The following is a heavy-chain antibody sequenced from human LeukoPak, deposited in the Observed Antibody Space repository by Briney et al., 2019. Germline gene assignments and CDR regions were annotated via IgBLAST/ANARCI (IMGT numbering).Heavy chain of an antibody. CDR1: GFTFSSYS. CDR2: ISSSSSYI. V-gene: IGHV3-21*01. D-gene: IGHD3-10*01. CDR3: ARNMVRGYDDAFDI. J-gene: IGHJ3*02. Sequence: PGGSLRLSCAASGFTFSSYSMNWVRQAPGKGLEWVSSISSSSSYIYYADSVKGRFTISRDNAKNSLYLQMNSLRAEDTAVYFCARNMVRGYDDAFDIWGQGTMVTVSS.